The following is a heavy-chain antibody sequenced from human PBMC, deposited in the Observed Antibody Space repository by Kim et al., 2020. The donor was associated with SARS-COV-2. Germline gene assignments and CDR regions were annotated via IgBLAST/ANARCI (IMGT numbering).Heavy chain of an antibody. V-gene: IGHV4-34*01. D-gene: IGHD3-9*01. CDR1: GGSFSGYY. Sequence: SETLSLTCAVYGGSFSGYYWSWIRQPPGKGLEWIGEINHSGSTNYNPSLKSRVTISVDTSKNQFSLKLSSVTAADTAVYYCARGRTYYDILTGYYPTYYGMYVWCQGTTVTVSS. J-gene: IGHJ6*02. CDR3: ARGRTYYDILTGYYPTYYGMYV. CDR2: INHSGST.